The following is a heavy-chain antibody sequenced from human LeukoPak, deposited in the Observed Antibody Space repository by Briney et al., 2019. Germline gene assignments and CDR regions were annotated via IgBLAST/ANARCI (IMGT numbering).Heavy chain of an antibody. D-gene: IGHD5-12*01. Sequence: GGSLRLSCGASGFTFSSYWMDWVRQAPGEGLAWVSRMNSDGSSTSYADSVKGRFTISRDNAKKTLYLQMNSLRAEDTAVYYCTRENGGYKGYEDYWGQGTLVTVSS. CDR3: TRENGGYKGYEDY. J-gene: IGHJ4*02. CDR2: MNSDGSST. CDR1: GFTFSSYW. V-gene: IGHV3-74*01.